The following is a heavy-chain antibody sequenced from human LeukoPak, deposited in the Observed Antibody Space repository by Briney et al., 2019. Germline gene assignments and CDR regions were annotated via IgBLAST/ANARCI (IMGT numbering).Heavy chain of an antibody. V-gene: IGHV4-34*01. CDR2: INHSGAT. J-gene: IGHJ4*02. D-gene: IGHD4-17*01. Sequence: NPSETLSLTCAVSGGSFIGYHWNWIRQLPGKGLEWIGEINHSGATNYNPFLKSRVTISVETSKNQFSLKLRSMTAADTAVYYCARDPTTVTSLPYYFDDWGQGTLVTVSS. CDR3: ARDPTTVTSLPYYFDD. CDR1: GGSFIGYH.